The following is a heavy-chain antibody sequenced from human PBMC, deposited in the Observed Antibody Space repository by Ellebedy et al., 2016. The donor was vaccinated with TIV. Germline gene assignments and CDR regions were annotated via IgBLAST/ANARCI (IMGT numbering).Heavy chain of an antibody. V-gene: IGHV4-59*01. D-gene: IGHD6-13*01. J-gene: IGHJ4*02. CDR3: ARGFIPGTVYYLYY. Sequence: GSLRLSCSVSNGSIGSYFWSWIRQPPGKGLEFIGYMFNSGRTNYNPPLKSRVTMSIDTSKNQFSLTLTSVTAADTAVYYCARGFIPGTVYYLYYWGQGTLVTVSS. CDR1: NGSIGSYF. CDR2: MFNSGRT.